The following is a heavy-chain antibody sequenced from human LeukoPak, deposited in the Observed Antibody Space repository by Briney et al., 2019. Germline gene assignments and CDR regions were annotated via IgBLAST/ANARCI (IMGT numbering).Heavy chain of an antibody. V-gene: IGHV3-30*02. CDR2: VQSDGGGI. D-gene: IGHD3-16*01. Sequence: GGSLRLSCAASGFTFSDYGIHWVRQAPGKGLEWVAFVQSDGGGIHYTESMKGRLTISRDDSKNTVYLRMESLRAEDTAVYYCARDPKYAYRALEYWGQGTLVTVSS. CDR1: GFTFSDYG. CDR3: ARDPKYAYRALEY. J-gene: IGHJ4*02.